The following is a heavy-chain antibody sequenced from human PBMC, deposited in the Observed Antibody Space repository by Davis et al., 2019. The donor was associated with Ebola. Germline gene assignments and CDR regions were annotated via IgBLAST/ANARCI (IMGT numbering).Heavy chain of an antibody. Sequence: ASVKVSCKASGYTFTSYGISWVRQAPGQGLEWMGWISAYNGNTNYAQKLQGRVTMTTDTSTSTAYMELRSLRSDDTAVHYCARVQVVVVAATHFGMDVWGQGTTVTVSS. CDR3: ARVQVVVVAATHFGMDV. CDR2: ISAYNGNT. D-gene: IGHD2-15*01. V-gene: IGHV1-18*01. CDR1: GYTFTSYG. J-gene: IGHJ6*02.